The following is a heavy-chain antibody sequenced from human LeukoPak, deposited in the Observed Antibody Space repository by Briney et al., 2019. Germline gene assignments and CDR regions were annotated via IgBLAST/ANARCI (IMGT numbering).Heavy chain of an antibody. J-gene: IGHJ4*02. Sequence: GGSLRLSCAASGFTFSSYAMSWVRQAPWKGLEWVSTISGSGGSTYYADSVKGRFTISRDNSKNTLYLQMNSLRAEDTAVYYCAKWTPILKYYYFDYWGQGTLVTVSS. CDR3: AKWTPILKYYYFDY. D-gene: IGHD3-3*02. CDR2: ISGSGGST. V-gene: IGHV3-23*01. CDR1: GFTFSSYA.